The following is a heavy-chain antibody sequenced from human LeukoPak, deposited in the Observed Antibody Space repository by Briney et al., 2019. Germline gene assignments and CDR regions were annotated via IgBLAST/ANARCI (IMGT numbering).Heavy chain of an antibody. CDR1: GFTFSSYA. Sequence: GGSLRLSCAASGFTFSSYAMHWVRQAPGKGLEWVAVISYDGSNKYYADSVKGRFTISRDNSKNTLYLQMNSLRAEDTAVYYCARALSSWYYFDYWGRGTLVTVSS. CDR2: ISYDGSNK. CDR3: ARALSSWYYFDY. D-gene: IGHD6-13*01. J-gene: IGHJ4*02. V-gene: IGHV3-30-3*01.